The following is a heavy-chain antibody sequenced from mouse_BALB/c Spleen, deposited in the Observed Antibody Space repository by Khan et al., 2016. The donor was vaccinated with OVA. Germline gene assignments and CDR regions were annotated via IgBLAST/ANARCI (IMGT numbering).Heavy chain of an antibody. CDR2: ISGDSSTI. CDR3: ATSYYYGYYFDY. J-gene: IGHJ2*01. D-gene: IGHD1-1*01. V-gene: IGHV5-17*02. Sequence: EVELVESGGGLVQPGGSRKLSCAASGFTFSSYGMHWVRQAPEKGLVWVAYISGDSSTIYYADTVKGRFTISRDNPKNTLFLQMTSLMSEDTAMYYCATSYYYGYYFDYWGPGTLLTVSS. CDR1: GFTFSSYG.